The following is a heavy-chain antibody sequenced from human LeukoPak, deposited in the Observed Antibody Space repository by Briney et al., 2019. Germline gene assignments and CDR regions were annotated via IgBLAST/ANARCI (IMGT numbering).Heavy chain of an antibody. CDR3: ARDGRTRGLDY. V-gene: IGHV4-61*02. CDR1: GGSISSSSYY. D-gene: IGHD1-14*01. J-gene: IGHJ4*02. Sequence: SETLSLTCTVSGGSISSSSYYWSWIRQPAGKGLEWIGRIYTSGSTNYNPSLKSRVTMSVDTSKNQFSLKLSSVTAADTAVYYCARDGRTRGLDYWGQGTLVTVSS. CDR2: IYTSGST.